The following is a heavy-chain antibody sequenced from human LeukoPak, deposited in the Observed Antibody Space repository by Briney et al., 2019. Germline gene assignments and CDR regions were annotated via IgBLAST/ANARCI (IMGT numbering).Heavy chain of an antibody. J-gene: IGHJ4*02. CDR3: AGLAYSSSWYLVY. D-gene: IGHD6-13*01. CDR1: GFTFSDYY. CDR2: ISGSGGST. V-gene: IGHV3-23*01. Sequence: GGSLRLSCAASGFTFSDYYMSWIRQAPGKGLEWVSAISGSGGSTYYADSVKGRFTISRDNSKNTLYLQMNSLRAEDTAVYYCAGLAYSSSWYLVYWGQGTLVTVSS.